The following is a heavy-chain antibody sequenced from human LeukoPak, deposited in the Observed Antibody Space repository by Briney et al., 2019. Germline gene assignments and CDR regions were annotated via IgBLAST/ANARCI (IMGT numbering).Heavy chain of an antibody. J-gene: IGHJ4*02. Sequence: ASVKVSCKASGYTFTGYYMHWVRQAPGQGLEWMGWINPNSGGTNYAQKFQGRVTMTRDTSISTAYMELSRLRSDDTAVYYCARDKSPWVPAAPADYWGQGTLVTVSS. D-gene: IGHD2-2*01. V-gene: IGHV1-2*02. CDR3: ARDKSPWVPAAPADY. CDR1: GYTFTGYY. CDR2: INPNSGGT.